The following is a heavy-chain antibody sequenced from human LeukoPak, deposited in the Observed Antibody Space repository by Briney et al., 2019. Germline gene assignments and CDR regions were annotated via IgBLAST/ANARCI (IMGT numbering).Heavy chain of an antibody. J-gene: IGHJ4*02. CDR2: IYPGDSDT. CDR1: GYSFPSYW. Sequence: GESLKISCQGSGYSFPSYWIGRVRQMPGKGLEWMGIIYPGDSDTRYSPSFQGQVTISADKSISTAYLQWSSLKASDTAMYYCARRSSSWSFDYWGQGTLVTVSS. D-gene: IGHD6-13*01. CDR3: ARRSSSWSFDY. V-gene: IGHV5-51*01.